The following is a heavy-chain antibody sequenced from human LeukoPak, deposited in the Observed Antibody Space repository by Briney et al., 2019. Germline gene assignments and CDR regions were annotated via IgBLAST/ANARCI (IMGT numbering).Heavy chain of an antibody. CDR1: GYTFTSYG. J-gene: IGHJ4*02. D-gene: IGHD3-3*01. CDR2: ISAYNGNT. CDR3: ARDGGDYDFWSGLDY. Sequence: GASVKVSCKASGYTFTSYGISWVRQAPGQGLEWMGWISAYNGNTNYAQKLQGRVTMTTDTSTSTAYMELRSLRSDDTAVYYCARDGGDYDFWSGLDYWGQGTLVTVSS. V-gene: IGHV1-18*01.